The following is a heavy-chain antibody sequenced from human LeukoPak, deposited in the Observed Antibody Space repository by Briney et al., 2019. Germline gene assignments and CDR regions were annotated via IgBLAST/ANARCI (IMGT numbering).Heavy chain of an antibody. J-gene: IGHJ6*02. D-gene: IGHD6-13*01. V-gene: IGHV1-18*01. CDR1: GYTFTSYG. CDR2: ISAYNGNT. CDR3: AREGRDSSLALGYYGMDV. Sequence: ASVKVSCKASGYTFTSYGISWVRQAPGQGLEWMGWISAYNGNTNYAQKLQGRVTMTTDTSTSTAYMELRSLRSDDTAVYYCAREGRDSSLALGYYGMDVWGQGTTVTVSS.